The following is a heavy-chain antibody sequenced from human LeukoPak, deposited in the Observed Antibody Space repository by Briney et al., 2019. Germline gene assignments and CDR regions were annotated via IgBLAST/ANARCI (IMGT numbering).Heavy chain of an antibody. CDR1: GGSFSGYY. CDR3: ARGQGGYSYGYGFYYYYMDV. J-gene: IGHJ6*03. V-gene: IGHV4-34*01. CDR2: INHSGST. D-gene: IGHD5-18*01. Sequence: PSETVSLTCAVYGGSFSGYYWSWIRQPPGKGLEWIGEINHSGSTNYNPSLKSRVTISVDTSKNQFSLKLSSVTAADTAVYYCARGQGGYSYGYGFYYYYMDVWGKGTTVTVSS.